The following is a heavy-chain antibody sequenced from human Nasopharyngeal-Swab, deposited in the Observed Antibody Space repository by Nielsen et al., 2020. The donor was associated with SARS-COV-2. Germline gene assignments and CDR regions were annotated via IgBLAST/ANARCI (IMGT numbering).Heavy chain of an antibody. V-gene: IGHV3-73*01. CDR1: GFIFSASA. CDR3: TTDFYFDY. Sequence: GESLKISCAASGFIFSASAIHWVRQASGKGLEWVGRIGDRDHNYATTYGASVQGRFTISRDDSKNTAFLQMDSLKTEDTALYYCTTDFYFDYWGQGTLVTVSS. CDR2: IGDRDHNYAT. J-gene: IGHJ4*02.